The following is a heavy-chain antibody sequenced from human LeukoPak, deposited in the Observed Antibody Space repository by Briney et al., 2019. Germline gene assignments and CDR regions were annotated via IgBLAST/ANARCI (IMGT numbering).Heavy chain of an antibody. CDR2: INPNSGGT. V-gene: IGHV1-2*02. Sequence: GASVKVFCKASGYTFTGYYMHWVRQAPGQGLEWMGWINPNSGGTNYAQKLQGRVTMTTDTSTSTAYMELRSLRSDDTAVYYCAREVVAAAGGMGYWGQGTLVTVSS. D-gene: IGHD6-13*01. CDR3: AREVVAAAGGMGY. CDR1: GYTFTGYY. J-gene: IGHJ4*02.